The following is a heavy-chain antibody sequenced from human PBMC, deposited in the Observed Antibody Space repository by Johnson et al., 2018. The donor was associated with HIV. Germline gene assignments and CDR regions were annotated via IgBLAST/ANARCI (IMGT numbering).Heavy chain of an antibody. V-gene: IGHV3-13*01. Sequence: MLLVESGGGLVQPGGSLRLSCAASGFTVSSNYMSWVRQATGKGLERVSAIGTAGDTYYPDSVKGRFTISRDNAKNSLYLQMNSLRAEDTALYYCARPIFGGVSSPVDAFGIWGQGRMVNVTS. D-gene: IGHD3-3*01. CDR2: IGTAGDT. CDR1: GFTVSSNY. J-gene: IGHJ3*02. CDR3: ARPIFGGVSSPVDAFGI.